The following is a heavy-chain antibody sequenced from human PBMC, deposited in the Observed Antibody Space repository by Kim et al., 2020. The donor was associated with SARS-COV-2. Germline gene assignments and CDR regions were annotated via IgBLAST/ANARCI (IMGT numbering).Heavy chain of an antibody. CDR1: GYTFTSYG. V-gene: IGHV1-18*01. Sequence: ASVKVSCKASGYTFTSYGISWVRQAPGQGLEWMGWISAYNGNTNYAQKLQGRVTMTTDTSTSTAYMELRSLRSDDTAVYYCARIRSWGPDFWSLPRGVGAFDIWGQGTMVTVSS. D-gene: IGHD3-3*01. CDR2: ISAYNGNT. J-gene: IGHJ3*02. CDR3: ARIRSWGPDFWSLPRGVGAFDI.